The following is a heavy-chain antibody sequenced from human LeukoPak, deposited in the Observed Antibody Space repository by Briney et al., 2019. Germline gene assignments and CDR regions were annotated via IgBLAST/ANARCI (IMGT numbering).Heavy chain of an antibody. D-gene: IGHD1-26*01. J-gene: IGHJ4*02. V-gene: IGHV3-23*01. CDR2: ISGSGGST. Sequence: PGGSLRLSCAASGFTFSSYAMSWVRQAPGKGLDWVSAISGSGGSTYYADSVKGRFTISRDNSKNTLYLQMNSLRAEDTAVYYCAKDPNWEQPPDYFDYWGQGTLVTVSS. CDR1: GFTFSSYA. CDR3: AKDPNWEQPPDYFDY.